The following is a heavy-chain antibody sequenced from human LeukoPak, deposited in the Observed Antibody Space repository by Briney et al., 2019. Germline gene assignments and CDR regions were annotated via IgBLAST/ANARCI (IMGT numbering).Heavy chain of an antibody. CDR2: IYYSGST. CDR1: GGSISSGGYY. V-gene: IGHV4-31*03. Sequence: SQTLSLTCTVSGGSISSGGYYWSWIRQHPGKGLEWIGYIYYSGSTYYNPSLKSRVTISVDTSKNQFSLKLSSVTAADTAVYYCAREEPCSGGSCYGNWFDPWGQGTLVTVSS. CDR3: AREEPCSGGSCYGNWFDP. D-gene: IGHD2-15*01. J-gene: IGHJ5*02.